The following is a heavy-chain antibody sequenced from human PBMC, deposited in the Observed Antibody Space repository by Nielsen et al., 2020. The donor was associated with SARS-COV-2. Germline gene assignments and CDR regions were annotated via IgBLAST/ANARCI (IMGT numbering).Heavy chain of an antibody. J-gene: IGHJ6*02. D-gene: IGHD2-15*01. Sequence: SVKVSCKASGGTFSSYAISWVRQAPGQGLEWMGRIIPILGIANYAQKFQGRVTITADKSTSTAYMELSSPRSEDTAVYYCARDSKLPLHYYYGMDVWGQGTTVTVSS. CDR2: IIPILGIA. CDR3: ARDSKLPLHYYYGMDV. CDR1: GGTFSSYA. V-gene: IGHV1-69*04.